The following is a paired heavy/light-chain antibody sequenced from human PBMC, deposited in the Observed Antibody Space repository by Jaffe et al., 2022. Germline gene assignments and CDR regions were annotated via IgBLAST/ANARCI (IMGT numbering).Heavy chain of an antibody. CDR3: ARDLPGRKDVWDGKKVVSLTTGSSWFDP. D-gene: IGHD2-15*01. J-gene: IGHJ5*02. CDR2: INKDGSEK. Sequence: DVQLVQSGGGFVQPGGSLRLSCAASEVTFGSYWVTWVRQMTGKGLQWVATINKDGSEKYYVDSVKGRFTISRDNAKNSVDLQMTGLRVEDTAVYYCARDLPGRKDVWDGKKVVSLTTGSSWFDPWGQGTLVTVSS. V-gene: IGHV3-7*01. CDR1: EVTFGSYW.
Light chain of an antibody. CDR3: QQASRFPYT. J-gene: IGKJ2*01. V-gene: IGKV1-12*01. Sequence: DIQMTQSPASVSASVGDRITMTCRASDVIGRSLAWYQQRPGKAPQLLISGAINLHTGVPSRFSGSGSVTDFTLTITSLQPEDFATYYCQQASRFPYTFGQGTKVE. CDR2: GAI. CDR1: DVIGRS.